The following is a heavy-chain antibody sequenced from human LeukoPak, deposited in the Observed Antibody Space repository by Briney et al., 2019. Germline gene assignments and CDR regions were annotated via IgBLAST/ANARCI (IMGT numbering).Heavy chain of an antibody. J-gene: IGHJ6*03. CDR3: ARLPDSDGYDRNYYYYMDV. CDR1: GYSFTSYW. D-gene: IGHD5-12*01. CDR2: IYPGDSDT. Sequence: GESLKISCKGSGYSFTSYWIGWVRQMPGEGLEWMGIIYPGDSDTRYSPSFQGQVTISADKSISTAYLQWSSLKASDTAMYYCARLPDSDGYDRNYYYYMDVWGKGTTVTISS. V-gene: IGHV5-51*01.